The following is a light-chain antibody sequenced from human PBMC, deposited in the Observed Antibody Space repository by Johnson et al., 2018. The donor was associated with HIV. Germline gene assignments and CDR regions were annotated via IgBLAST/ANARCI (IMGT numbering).Light chain of an antibody. CDR2: DNH. CDR1: SSNIGKNY. Sequence: QSVLKQPPSVSAAPGQKVTISCSGSSSNIGKNYVSWYQQLPGTAPKLLIFDNHKRPSGIPDRFSGSKSGTSATLGITGLQTGDEADYYCGTWDSSLSAYVFGTGTKVTVL. V-gene: IGLV1-51*01. CDR3: GTWDSSLSAYV. J-gene: IGLJ1*01.